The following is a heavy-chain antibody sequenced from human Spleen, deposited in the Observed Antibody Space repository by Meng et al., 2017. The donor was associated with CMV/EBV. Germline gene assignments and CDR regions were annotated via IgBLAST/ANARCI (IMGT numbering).Heavy chain of an antibody. CDR1: GDTFTNFG. V-gene: IGHV1-18*01. J-gene: IGHJ3*02. D-gene: IGHD6-13*01. Sequence: ASVKVSCKASGDTFTNFGFTWVRQVPGQGLEWMGWISGYNGNTNSAQKFQGRVTMTTDTSTSTAHMVLRSLRPDDTTMYYCARDVGQQLALPVWAFDIWGQGTMVTVSS. CDR2: ISGYNGNT. CDR3: ARDVGQQLALPVWAFDI.